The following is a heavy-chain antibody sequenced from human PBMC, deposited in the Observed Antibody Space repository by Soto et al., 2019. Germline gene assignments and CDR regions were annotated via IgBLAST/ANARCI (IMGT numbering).Heavy chain of an antibody. CDR1: GGSISSYY. CDR3: AGATLGYCSGGXCYALAY. V-gene: IGHV4-59*01. J-gene: IGHJ4*02. D-gene: IGHD2-15*01. CDR2: IYYSGST. Sequence: PSETLSLTCTVSGGSISSYYWSWIRQPPGKGLEWIGYIYYSGSTNYNPSLKSRVTISVDTSKNQFSLKLSSVTAADTAVYYCAGATLGYCSGGXCYALAYWGQGTLVTVSS.